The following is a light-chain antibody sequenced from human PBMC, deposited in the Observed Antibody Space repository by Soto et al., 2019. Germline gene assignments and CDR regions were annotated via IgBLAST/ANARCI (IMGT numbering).Light chain of an antibody. CDR2: TAS. CDR3: QQLNSYPIT. J-gene: IGKJ5*01. Sequence: DIQLTQSPSFLSASVGDRVTITCRASQGTYTYLAWYQQKPGKAPKLLISTASTLQSGVPSRFGGSGSGTEFTLTISSLQPEDFATYYCQQLNSYPITFGQGTRLEI. V-gene: IGKV1-9*01. CDR1: QGTYTY.